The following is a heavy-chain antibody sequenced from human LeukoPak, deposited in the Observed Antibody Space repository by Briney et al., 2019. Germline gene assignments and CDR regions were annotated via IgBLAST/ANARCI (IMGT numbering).Heavy chain of an antibody. V-gene: IGHV1-2*06. CDR3: ARAITGTTYYYYYYMDV. J-gene: IGHJ6*03. CDR1: GYTFTGYY. CDR2: INPNSGGT. D-gene: IGHD1-7*01. Sequence: GASVKVSCKASGYTFTGYYMHWVRQAPGQGLEWMGRINPNSGGTNYAQKFQGRVTMTRDTSISTAYMELSRLRSDDTAGYYCARAITGTTYYYYYYMDVWGKGTTVTVSS.